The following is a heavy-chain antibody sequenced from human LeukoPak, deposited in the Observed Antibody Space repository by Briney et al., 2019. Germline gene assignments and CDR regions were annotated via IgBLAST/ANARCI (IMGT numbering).Heavy chain of an antibody. CDR3: ASTPYSRDYYYYGMDV. Sequence: SETLSLTCAVSGGSISSGGYSWSWIRQPPGKGLEWIGYIYHSGSTYYNPSLKSRVTISVDTSKNQFSLKLSSVTAADTAVYYCASTPYSRDYYYYGMDVWGQGTTVTVSS. V-gene: IGHV4-30-2*05. J-gene: IGHJ6*02. D-gene: IGHD5-18*01. CDR1: GGSISSGGYS. CDR2: IYHSGST.